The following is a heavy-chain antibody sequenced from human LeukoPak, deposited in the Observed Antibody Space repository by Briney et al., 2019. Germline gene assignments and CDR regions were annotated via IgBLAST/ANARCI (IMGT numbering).Heavy chain of an antibody. CDR3: ARECVESYGSGSYYYYYYYYMDV. CDR2: TSNTGNHI. D-gene: IGHD3-10*01. V-gene: IGHV3-21*04. Sequence: GGSLRLSCAASRFTFSTYSMNWVRQSPGKGLEWVSSTSNTGNHIYYADSVKGRFTISRDNTKNSLYLQMNSLRAEDTALYYCARECVESYGSGSYYYYYYYYMDVWGKGTTVTVSS. CDR1: RFTFSTYS. J-gene: IGHJ6*03.